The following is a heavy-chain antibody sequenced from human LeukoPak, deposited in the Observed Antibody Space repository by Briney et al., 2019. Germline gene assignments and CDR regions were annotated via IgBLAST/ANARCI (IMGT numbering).Heavy chain of an antibody. CDR2: IYSGGST. D-gene: IGHD3-22*01. CDR3: ASPEYYYDSSGRFDY. V-gene: IGHV3-66*02. J-gene: IGHJ4*02. Sequence: GGSLRLSRAASGFTVSSNYMSWVRQAPGKGLEWVSVIYSGGSTYYADSVKGRFTISRDNSKNTLYLQMNSLRAEDTAVYYCASPEYYYDSSGRFDYWGQGTLVTVSS. CDR1: GFTVSSNY.